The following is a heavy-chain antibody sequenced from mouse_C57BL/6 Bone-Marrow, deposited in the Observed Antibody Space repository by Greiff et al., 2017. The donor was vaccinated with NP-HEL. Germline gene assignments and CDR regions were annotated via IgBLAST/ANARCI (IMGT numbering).Heavy chain of an antibody. V-gene: IGHV5-6*01. J-gene: IGHJ4*01. CDR2: ISSGGSYT. D-gene: IGHD1-1*01. Sequence: EVMLVESGGDLVKPGGSLKLSCAASGFTFSSYGMSWVRQTPDKRLEWVATISSGGSYTYYPDSVKGRFTISRDNAKNTLYLQMSSLKSEDTAMYYCARLPYYYGPFYAMDYWGQGTSVTVSS. CDR3: ARLPYYYGPFYAMDY. CDR1: GFTFSSYG.